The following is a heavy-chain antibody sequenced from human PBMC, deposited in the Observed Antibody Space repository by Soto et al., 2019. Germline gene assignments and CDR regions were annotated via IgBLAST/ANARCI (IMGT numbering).Heavy chain of an antibody. CDR3: ASATSIAVAGKES. D-gene: IGHD6-19*01. J-gene: IGHJ4*02. Sequence: QVQLVQSGGKVRKPGASVKVSCKASGDTITNYGISWVRQAPGQGLEWMRWISFYNGNTKYAQNLPGRVTLTTDASTSTAYMELRSLRSDDTAVYYCASATSIAVAGKESWGQGTLVTVSS. V-gene: IGHV1-18*01. CDR1: GDTITNYG. CDR2: ISFYNGNT.